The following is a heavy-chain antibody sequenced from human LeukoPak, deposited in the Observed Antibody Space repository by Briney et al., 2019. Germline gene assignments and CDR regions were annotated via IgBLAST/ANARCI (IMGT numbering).Heavy chain of an antibody. J-gene: IGHJ4*02. Sequence: GGSLRLSCAVSGLTFSSSWMDWVRQAPGKGLEWVASINPDGNKKYSADSVKGRFTISRDNAKNSLYLQMNSLRAEDTAVYYCAREKFDYWGQGTLVTVSS. V-gene: IGHV3-7*03. CDR3: AREKFDY. CDR1: GLTFSSSW. CDR2: INPDGNKK.